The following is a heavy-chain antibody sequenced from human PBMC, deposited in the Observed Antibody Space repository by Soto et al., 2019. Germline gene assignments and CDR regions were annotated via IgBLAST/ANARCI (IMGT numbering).Heavy chain of an antibody. CDR1: GDSISRYGFY. CDR3: ATRGITLYHFDS. Sequence: QVQLQESGPGLVKPSQTLSLTCSVSGDSISRYGFYWSWIRQRPGKGLEWIGYISYSGNPYFNPSLRSRATISIDPSKHQFSLRLSSVNAADTAVYYCATRGITLYHFDSWGQGTLVTVSS. V-gene: IGHV4-31*03. D-gene: IGHD3-10*01. J-gene: IGHJ4*02. CDR2: ISYSGNP.